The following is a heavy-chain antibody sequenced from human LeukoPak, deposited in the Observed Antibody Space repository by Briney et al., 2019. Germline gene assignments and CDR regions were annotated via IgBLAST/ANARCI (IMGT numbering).Heavy chain of an antibody. CDR3: ARDLGDQAAVRYWYYYGMDV. V-gene: IGHV1-2*02. J-gene: IGHJ6*02. D-gene: IGHD6-13*01. CDR2: INPNGGGT. CDR1: GYTFTGYY. Sequence: GASVKVSCKASGYTFTGYYMHWVRQAPGQGLEWMGWINPNGGGTNYAQKFQGRVTMTRDTSISTAYMELSRLRSDDTAVYYCARDLGDQAAVRYWYYYGMDVWGQGTTVTVSS.